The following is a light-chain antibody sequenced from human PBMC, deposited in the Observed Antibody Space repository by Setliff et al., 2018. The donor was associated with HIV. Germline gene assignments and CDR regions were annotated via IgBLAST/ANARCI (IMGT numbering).Light chain of an antibody. CDR2: EVS. Sequence: QSVLTQPASVSGSPGQTITISCTGTSSDVGDYNYVSWYQQHPGKVPKLMIYEVSKRPSGVSNRFSGSKSGNTASLTISGLQAEDEADYYCSSYTSSTPLYVFGNGTKV. V-gene: IGLV2-14*01. CDR1: SSDVGDYNY. J-gene: IGLJ1*01. CDR3: SSYTSSTPLYV.